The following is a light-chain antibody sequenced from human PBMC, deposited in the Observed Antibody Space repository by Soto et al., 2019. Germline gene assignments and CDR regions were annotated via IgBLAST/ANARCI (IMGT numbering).Light chain of an antibody. J-gene: IGKJ1*01. CDR1: QSVSSSF. CDR2: GTS. Sequence: EIVLPQSPGTLSLSPGERATLSCRASQSVSSSFLAWYQQKPGQAPRLLIYGTSSRATGIPDRFSGSGSGTDFTLTISRLETEDLAVFYCQQYGASPWTFGQGTKVEIK. V-gene: IGKV3-20*01. CDR3: QQYGASPWT.